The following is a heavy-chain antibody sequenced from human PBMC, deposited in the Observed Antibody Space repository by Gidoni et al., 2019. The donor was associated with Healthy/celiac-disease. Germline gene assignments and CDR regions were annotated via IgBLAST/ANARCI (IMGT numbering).Heavy chain of an antibody. J-gene: IGHJ4*02. CDR2: ISGSGGST. CDR3: AKDALRDYDFWSGRSGLYY. V-gene: IGHV3-23*01. D-gene: IGHD3-3*01. Sequence: EVQLLESGGGLVQPGGSLRLSCAASGFTFSSYAMSWVRQAPGKGLEWVSAISGSGGSTYYADSVKGRFTISRDNSKNTLYLQMNSLRAEDTAVYYCAKDALRDYDFWSGRSGLYYWGQGTLVTVSS. CDR1: GFTFSSYA.